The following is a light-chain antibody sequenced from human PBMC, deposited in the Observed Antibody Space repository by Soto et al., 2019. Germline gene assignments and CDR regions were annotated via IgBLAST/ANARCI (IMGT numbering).Light chain of an antibody. V-gene: IGLV2-14*01. CDR2: EVH. J-gene: IGLJ1*01. CDR1: ISDIGSHNY. CDR3: CSLTTSHTYV. Sequence: QSVLTQPASVSGSPEESITVSCFGSISDIGSHNYVSWYRQYPGEAPRLLIYEVHYRPSGVSSRFSGSKSGNTASLTISGLQAADEADYYCCSLTTSHTYVFGSGTKVTVL.